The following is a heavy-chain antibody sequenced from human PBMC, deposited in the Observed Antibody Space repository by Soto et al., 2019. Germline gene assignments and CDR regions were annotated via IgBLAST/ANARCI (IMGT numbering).Heavy chain of an antibody. CDR1: GFTFSYYN. Sequence: QVQLVESGGGVVQPGKSLKLSCAASGFTFSYYNLHWVRQAPGMGREWVAVISYDGTIKYYADSVKGRFTISRDNSKNTLYLQMSSLRVEDTAVYYCARDFEARRDAYNSRGDYWGRGTLVTVSS. V-gene: IGHV3-30-3*01. D-gene: IGHD3-10*01. CDR3: ARDFEARRDAYNSRGDY. J-gene: IGHJ4*02. CDR2: ISYDGTIK.